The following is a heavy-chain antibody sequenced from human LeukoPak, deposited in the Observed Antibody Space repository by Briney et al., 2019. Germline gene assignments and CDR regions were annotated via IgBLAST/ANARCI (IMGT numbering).Heavy chain of an antibody. D-gene: IGHD1-26*01. Sequence: GGPLRLSCAASGFTFSSYEMNWVRQAPGKGLEWVSYISSSGSTIYYADSVKGRFTISRDNAKNSLYLQMNSLRAEDTAVYYCARPSRRSYNAFDIWGQGTMVTVSS. CDR1: GFTFSSYE. CDR3: ARPSRRSYNAFDI. J-gene: IGHJ3*02. CDR2: ISSSGSTI. V-gene: IGHV3-48*03.